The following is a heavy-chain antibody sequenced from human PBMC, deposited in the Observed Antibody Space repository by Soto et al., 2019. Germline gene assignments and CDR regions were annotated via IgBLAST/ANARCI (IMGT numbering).Heavy chain of an antibody. V-gene: IGHV3-23*01. D-gene: IGHD2-8*01. CDR1: GFTFNSYA. CDR2: ISGSGSST. CDR3: AKARLLGFCTNGVCHLYY. J-gene: IGHJ4*02. Sequence: EVQLLESGGGLVQPGGSLRLSCAASGFTFNSYAMTWVRQAPGKGLEWVSAISGSGSSTYYADSVKGRFTISRDSSKNTLYLQMDSLRAEDTAVYYCAKARLLGFCTNGVCHLYYWGQGTLVTVSS.